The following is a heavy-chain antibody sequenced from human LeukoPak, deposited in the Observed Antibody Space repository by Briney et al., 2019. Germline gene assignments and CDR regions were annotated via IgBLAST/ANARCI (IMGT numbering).Heavy chain of an antibody. V-gene: IGHV4-59*01. CDR1: GGSISRYY. J-gene: IGHJ5*02. Sequence: PSETLSLTCTVSGGSISRYYWSWIRQPPGKGLEWIGHIYGSGSTNYNPSLKSRVTLSVDTSKNQFSLKLSSVTAADTAVYYCAREGTSGTHLNWFDPWGQGTLVTVSS. CDR3: AREGTSGTHLNWFDP. CDR2: IYGSGST. D-gene: IGHD1-1*01.